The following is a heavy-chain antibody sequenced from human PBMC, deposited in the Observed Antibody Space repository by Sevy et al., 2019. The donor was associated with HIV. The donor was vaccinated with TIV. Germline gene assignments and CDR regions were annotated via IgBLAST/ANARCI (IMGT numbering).Heavy chain of an antibody. J-gene: IGHJ6*03. CDR1: GFTFSSYG. D-gene: IGHD6-19*01. CDR2: IWYDGSNK. V-gene: IGHV3-33*06. Sequence: GGSLRLSCAASGFTFSSYGMHWVRQAPGKGLEWVAVIWYDGSNKYYADSVKGRFTISRDNSKNTLYLQMNSLRAEDTAVYYCAKVGTRSGWYSYYYYYMDVWGKGTTVTVSS. CDR3: AKVGTRSGWYSYYYYYMDV.